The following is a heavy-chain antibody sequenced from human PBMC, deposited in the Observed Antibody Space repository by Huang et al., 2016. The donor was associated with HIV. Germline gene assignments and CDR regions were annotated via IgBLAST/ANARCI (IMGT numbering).Heavy chain of an antibody. J-gene: IGHJ3*02. CDR1: RYNFAGYW. CDR3: ARRRRGGFDI. CDR2: IYFDDSDA. D-gene: IGHD2-15*01. Sequence: EVQLVQSGAEVKRPGESLKISCKGSRYNFAGYWIGWVRQMPVKGLEGMGSIYFDDSDARYSPSLQGQVTISADTSLYSSYLQWTSLRASDTAIFYCARRRRGGFDIWGQGTLVTVSS. V-gene: IGHV5-51*03.